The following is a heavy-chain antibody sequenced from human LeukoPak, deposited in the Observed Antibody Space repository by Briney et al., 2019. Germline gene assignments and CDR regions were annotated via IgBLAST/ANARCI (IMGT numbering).Heavy chain of an antibody. Sequence: ASVKVSCKASGYTFTSYYMHWVRQAPGQGLEWMGIINPSGGSTSYAQKFQGRVTMTRDTSTSTAYMELSSLRSEDTAVYYCASWFRGNYDILTGYYHGGDYYYYMDVWGKGTTVIVSS. J-gene: IGHJ6*03. D-gene: IGHD3-9*01. CDR2: INPSGGST. CDR1: GYTFTSYY. CDR3: ASWFRGNYDILTGYYHGGDYYYYMDV. V-gene: IGHV1-46*01.